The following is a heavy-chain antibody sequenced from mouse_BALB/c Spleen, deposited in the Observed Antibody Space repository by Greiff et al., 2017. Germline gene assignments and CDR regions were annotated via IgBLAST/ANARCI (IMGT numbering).Heavy chain of an antibody. J-gene: IGHJ4*01. D-gene: IGHD2-14*01. V-gene: IGHV5-4*02. CDR2: ISDGGSYT. CDR3: ARDQVRRRGYAMDY. CDR1: GFTFSDYY. Sequence: VQLKESGGGLVKPGGSLKLSCAASGFTFSDYYMYWVRQTPEKRLEWVATISDGGSYTYYPDSVKGRFTISRDNAKNNLYLQMSSLKSEDTAMYYCARDQVRRRGYAMDYWGQGTSVTVSS.